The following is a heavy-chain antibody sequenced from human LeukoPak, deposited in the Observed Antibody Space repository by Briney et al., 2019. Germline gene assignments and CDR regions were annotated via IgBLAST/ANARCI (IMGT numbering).Heavy chain of an antibody. V-gene: IGHV3-21*01. CDR2: ISSSSAYI. CDR3: ARASGDTVDTTTMGSY. Sequence: GGSLTLSCAGSGFTFSSNGMNWLRQAPGKGLEWVSSISSSSAYIYYADSVKGRFTISRDNAKSSLYLQMNSLRAEDTAVYYCARASGDTVDTTTMGSYWGQGTLVTVSS. D-gene: IGHD5-18*01. J-gene: IGHJ4*02. CDR1: GFTFSSNG.